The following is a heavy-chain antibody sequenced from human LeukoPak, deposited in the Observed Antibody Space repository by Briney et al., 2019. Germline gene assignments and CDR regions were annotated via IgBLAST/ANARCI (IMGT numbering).Heavy chain of an antibody. Sequence: ASVKVSCKASGYTFTGYYMHWVRQAPGQGLEWMGWINPNSGGTNYAQKFQGRVTMTRDTSISTAYMDMSSLRSDDTAVYYCARRSYSDTSGDDYWGQGTLVTVSS. CDR1: GYTFTGYY. D-gene: IGHD3-22*01. CDR3: ARRSYSDTSGDDY. CDR2: INPNSGGT. V-gene: IGHV1-2*02. J-gene: IGHJ4*02.